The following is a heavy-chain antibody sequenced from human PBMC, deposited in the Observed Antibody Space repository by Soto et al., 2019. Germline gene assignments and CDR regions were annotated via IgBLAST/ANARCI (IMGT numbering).Heavy chain of an antibody. Sequence: PGGSLRLSCAASGFTFSSYAMHWVRQAPGKGLEWVAVISYDGSNKYYADSVKGRFTISRDNSKNTLYLQMNSLRAEDTAVYYCARAGSYYLPSDYWGQGTLVTVSS. CDR1: GFTFSSYA. J-gene: IGHJ4*02. CDR3: ARAGSYYLPSDY. CDR2: ISYDGSNK. V-gene: IGHV3-30-3*01. D-gene: IGHD1-26*01.